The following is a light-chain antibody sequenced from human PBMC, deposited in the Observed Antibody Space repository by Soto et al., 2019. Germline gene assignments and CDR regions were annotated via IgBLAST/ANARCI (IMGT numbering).Light chain of an antibody. CDR2: WAS. CDR3: HQYYTTVGS. CDR1: RSILYSPTNRDY. J-gene: IGKJ3*01. Sequence: DIVMTQSPDSLAASLGERATINYKSSRSILYSPTNRDYLAWYQQKPGQPPKLLIYWASTRESGVPDRFSGSGSETDFTLTISSLQAEDVAVYYWHQYYTTVGSFGPGTKVDIK. V-gene: IGKV4-1*01.